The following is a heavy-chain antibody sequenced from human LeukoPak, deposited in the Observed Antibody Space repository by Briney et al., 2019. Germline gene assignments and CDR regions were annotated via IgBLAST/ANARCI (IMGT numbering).Heavy chain of an antibody. J-gene: IGHJ4*02. V-gene: IGHV3-53*01. CDR1: GFTVSSNY. Sequence: GGSLRLSCAASGFTVSSNYMGWVRQAPGKGLEWVSVIYSGGSTYYADSVKGRFTISRDNSKNTLYLQMNSLRAEDTAVYYCARALGYSYGHFDYWGQGTLVTVSS. CDR3: ARALGYSYGHFDY. CDR2: IYSGGST. D-gene: IGHD5-18*01.